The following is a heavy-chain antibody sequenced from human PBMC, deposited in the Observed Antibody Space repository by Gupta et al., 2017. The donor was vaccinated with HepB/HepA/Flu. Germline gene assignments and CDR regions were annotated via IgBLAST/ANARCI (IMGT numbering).Heavy chain of an antibody. Sequence: DVHLVESGGGLVMPVVSLRLSCAASGFTFSDAWMNWGRQAPGKGREWVGLTKSKTAGGTTELAAPVKDRFSISRDDSKKKLYLLMKRLKTEATAAYYGTSLTETGNWPEYWGQGT. CDR1: GFTFSDAW. CDR2: TKSKTAGGTT. D-gene: IGHD4-17*01. J-gene: IGHJ4*02. V-gene: IGHV3-15*01. CDR3: TSLTETGNWPEY.